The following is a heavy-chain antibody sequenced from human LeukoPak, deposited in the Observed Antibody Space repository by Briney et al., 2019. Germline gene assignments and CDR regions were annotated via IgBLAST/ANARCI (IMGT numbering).Heavy chain of an antibody. Sequence: GGSLRLSCVASGFTFSSSWLSWVRRAPGKGLEWVANIKQDGTEEYYVDSVRGRFSISKDNAKNSLYLQMNSLRAEDTAVYYCARDPCHGALDYWGQGALVTVSS. CDR1: GFTFSSSW. CDR2: IKQDGTEE. J-gene: IGHJ4*02. CDR3: ARDPCHGALDY. D-gene: IGHD2-2*01. V-gene: IGHV3-7*03.